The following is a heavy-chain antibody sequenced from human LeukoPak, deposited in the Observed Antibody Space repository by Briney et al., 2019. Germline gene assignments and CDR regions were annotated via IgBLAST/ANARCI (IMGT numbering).Heavy chain of an antibody. V-gene: IGHV4-4*07. J-gene: IGHJ5*02. Sequence: PSQTLSLTCTVSGGSIDSFYWSWIRQPAGKGLEWIGRVYSSGSTNFHPSLKSRVTMSVDTSKNQFSLRLSSVTAADTALYYCAGYINSSSNWFDPWGQGTLVTVSS. CDR3: AGYINSSSNWFDP. D-gene: IGHD6-13*01. CDR1: GGSIDSFY. CDR2: VYSSGST.